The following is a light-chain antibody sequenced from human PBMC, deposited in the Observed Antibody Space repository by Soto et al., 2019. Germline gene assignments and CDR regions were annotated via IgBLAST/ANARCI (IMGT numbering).Light chain of an antibody. CDR3: GSWDSSLSAYV. CDR2: DDN. Sequence: QSVLPQPPSVSAAPGQKVTISCSGSSSNIGGNPVSWYQQLPGTAPKLLIYDDNKRPSGIPDRFSGSKSGTSATLGITGFQTGDEADYYCGSWDSSLSAYVFGTGTKVTVL. CDR1: SSNIGGNP. J-gene: IGLJ1*01. V-gene: IGLV1-51*01.